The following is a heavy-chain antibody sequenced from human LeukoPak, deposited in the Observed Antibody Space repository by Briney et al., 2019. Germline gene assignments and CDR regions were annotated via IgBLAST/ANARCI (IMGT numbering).Heavy chain of an antibody. V-gene: IGHV3-49*04. Sequence: GGSLRLSCTASGFTSGDYAMSWVRQAPGKGLEWVGFIRSKAYGGTTEYAASVKGRFTISRDDSKSIAYLQMNSLKTEDTAVYYCTRFVDTAMVMTYGMDVWGQGTTVTVSS. D-gene: IGHD5-18*01. CDR3: TRFVDTAMVMTYGMDV. CDR1: GFTSGDYA. J-gene: IGHJ6*02. CDR2: IRSKAYGGTT.